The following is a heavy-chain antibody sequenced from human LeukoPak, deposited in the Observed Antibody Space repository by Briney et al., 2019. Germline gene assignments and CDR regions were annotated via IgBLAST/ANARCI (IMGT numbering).Heavy chain of an antibody. V-gene: IGHV3-30*04. CDR2: ISSDGSNE. J-gene: IGHJ4*02. D-gene: IGHD1-20*01. Sequence: GGSLRLSCAVSGFTFSSSAMHWVRQAPGKGLEWVAVISSDGSNEYYADSVKGRFTISRDNSKNTLYLQMNSLRAEDTAVYYCARDNWIEAHYFDYWGQGTLVTVSS. CDR1: GFTFSSSA. CDR3: ARDNWIEAHYFDY.